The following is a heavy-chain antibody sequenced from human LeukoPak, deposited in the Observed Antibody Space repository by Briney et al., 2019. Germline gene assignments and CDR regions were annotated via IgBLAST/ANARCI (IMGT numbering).Heavy chain of an antibody. CDR2: IYYSGST. CDR1: GGSISSYY. V-gene: IGHV4-59*01. D-gene: IGHD3-22*01. J-gene: IGHJ5*02. Sequence: PSETLSLTCTVSGGSISSYYWSWIRQPPGKGLEWIGYIYYSGSTNYNPSLKSRVTISVDTSKNQFSLKLSSVTAADTAVYYCARGTMIDGDNWFDPWGQGALVTVSS. CDR3: ARGTMIDGDNWFDP.